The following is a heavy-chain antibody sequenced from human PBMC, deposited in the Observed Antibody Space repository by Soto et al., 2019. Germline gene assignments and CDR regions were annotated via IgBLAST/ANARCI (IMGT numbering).Heavy chain of an antibody. CDR1: GYTLTELS. D-gene: IGHD5-18*01. V-gene: IGHV1-24*01. J-gene: IGHJ4*02. Sequence: ASVKVSCKVSGYTLTELSMHWVRQAPGKGLEWMGGFDPEDGETIYAQKFQGRVTMTEDTSTDTAYMELSSLRSEDTAVYYCATTPTDTAMVTFDYWGQGTLVTVSS. CDR2: FDPEDGET. CDR3: ATTPTDTAMVTFDY.